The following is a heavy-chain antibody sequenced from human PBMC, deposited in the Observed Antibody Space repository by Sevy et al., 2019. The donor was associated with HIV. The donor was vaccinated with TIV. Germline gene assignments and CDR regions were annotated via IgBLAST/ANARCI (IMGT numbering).Heavy chain of an antibody. CDR1: GGSINSDH. CDR2: VYYTGGT. CDR3: ARRKYFDI. J-gene: IGHJ3*02. Sequence: SETLSLTCTVSGGSINSDHWNWIRQPPGKGLEWIGYVYYTGGTNYNPSLKNRVTISVDRTKNQFSLQLTSVTAADSAVYYCARRKYFDIWGQGTMVTVSS. V-gene: IGHV4-59*08. D-gene: IGHD2-2*01.